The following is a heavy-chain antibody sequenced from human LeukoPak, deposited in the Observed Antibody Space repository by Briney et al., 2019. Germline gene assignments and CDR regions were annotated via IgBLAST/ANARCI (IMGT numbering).Heavy chain of an antibody. CDR3: AKGVTSGWRTFDY. V-gene: IGHV3-23*01. CDR1: GFTFSSYA. Sequence: GSLRLSCAASGFTFSSYAMSWVRQAPGKGLEWVSVINNSGGSTHYADSVKGRFTISRDNSKSTLHLQMNSLRAEDTAVYYCAKGVTSGWRTFDYWGQGTLVTVSS. CDR2: INNSGGST. D-gene: IGHD6-19*01. J-gene: IGHJ4*02.